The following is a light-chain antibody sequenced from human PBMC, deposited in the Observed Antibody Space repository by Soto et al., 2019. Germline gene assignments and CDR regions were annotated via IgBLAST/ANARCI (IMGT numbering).Light chain of an antibody. CDR3: LQIHTFPRT. J-gene: IGKJ2*01. CDR1: QRVSSY. CDR2: GVS. V-gene: IGKV1-9*01. Sequence: IKLTQSPFILSASVGDRVTITCRASQRVSSYLNWYQQKPGETPKLLISGVSTLESGVSSRFSGSGSTTDYTLTISTLQPEDFATYYCLQIHTFPRTFGQGTKVEVK.